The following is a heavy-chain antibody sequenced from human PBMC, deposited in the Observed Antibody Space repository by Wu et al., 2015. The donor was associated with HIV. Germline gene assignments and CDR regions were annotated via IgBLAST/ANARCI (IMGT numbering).Heavy chain of an antibody. J-gene: IGHJ4*02. Sequence: EVKKPGASVMVSCKTSGYTFIDYYIYWVRLAPGRGLQWMGWMNPNRGGTKYAETFRDRVTMTRDTSVSTAYMELNNLRSDDTAVYYCARLQSLHGLYSNADYWGQGTLVTVSS. CDR2: MNPNRGGT. CDR3: ARLQSLHGLYSNADY. V-gene: IGHV1-2*02. D-gene: IGHD2-15*01. CDR1: GYTFIDYY.